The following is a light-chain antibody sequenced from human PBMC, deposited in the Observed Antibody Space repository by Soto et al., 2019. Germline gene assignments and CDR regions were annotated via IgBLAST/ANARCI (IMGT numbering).Light chain of an antibody. CDR1: ETISTF. Sequence: DIQLTQSPSSLSASVGVRVTMTCRASETISTFLNWYQHKPGKAPRLLISAASRLQSGVPPRFSGSGSGTEFTLTINSLRPEDFASYYCQQSYSSSPITFGPGTRLEIK. CDR3: QQSYSSSPIT. J-gene: IGKJ5*01. CDR2: AAS. V-gene: IGKV1-39*01.